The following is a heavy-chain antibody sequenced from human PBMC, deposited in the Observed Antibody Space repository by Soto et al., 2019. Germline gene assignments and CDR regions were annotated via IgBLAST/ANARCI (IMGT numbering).Heavy chain of an antibody. CDR1: GGSISSSNW. J-gene: IGHJ5*02. CDR3: ARERFGTGTTLDTAMPTT. D-gene: IGHD1-7*01. V-gene: IGHV4-4*02. Sequence: PSETLSLTCAVSGGSISSSNWWSWVRQPPGKGLEWIGEIYHSGSTNYNPSLKSRVTISVDKSKNQFSLKLSSVTAADTAVYYCARERFGTGTTLDTAMPTTWGQGTLVTVSS. CDR2: IYHSGST.